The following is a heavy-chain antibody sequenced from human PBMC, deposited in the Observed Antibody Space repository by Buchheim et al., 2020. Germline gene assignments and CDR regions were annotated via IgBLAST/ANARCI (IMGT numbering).Heavy chain of an antibody. J-gene: IGHJ4*02. V-gene: IGHV3-23*01. Sequence: EVQLLESGGGLVQPGGSLRLSCAASGFTFSSYAMSWVRQAPGKGLEWVSAISGSGGSTYYADSVKGRFTISRDNSKNTLYLQINSLRAEDTAVYYCAKETVHRIAAAGSYYFDYWGQGTL. D-gene: IGHD6-13*01. CDR2: ISGSGGST. CDR1: GFTFSSYA. CDR3: AKETVHRIAAAGSYYFDY.